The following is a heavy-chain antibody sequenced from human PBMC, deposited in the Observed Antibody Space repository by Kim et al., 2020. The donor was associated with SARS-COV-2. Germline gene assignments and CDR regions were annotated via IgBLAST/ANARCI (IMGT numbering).Heavy chain of an antibody. V-gene: IGHV3-23*01. D-gene: IGHD2-21*02. CDR3: AKRGGSCTGGGDCYFFDS. J-gene: IGHJ4*02. Sequence: GGSLRLSCAASGFTFSNYAMHWVRQAPGKGLEWVSAISGSAGATYYADSVKGRFTISRDNSKNTLYLQMNSLRAEDTAVYYCAKRGGSCTGGGDCYFFDSWGQGTLVTVSS. CDR2: ISGSAGAT. CDR1: GFTFSNYA.